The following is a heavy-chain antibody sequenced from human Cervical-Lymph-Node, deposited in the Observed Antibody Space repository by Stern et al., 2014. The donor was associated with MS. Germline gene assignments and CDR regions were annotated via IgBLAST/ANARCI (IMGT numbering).Heavy chain of an antibody. CDR1: GFNFNQFW. V-gene: IGHV3-7*01. CDR3: VRESYGDDI. J-gene: IGHJ4*02. Sequence: VQLVESGGGLVQPGGSLRLSCAASGFNFNQFWMTWVRQAPGKGLEWVANIKQDGSDKNYVDSVRGRFSISRDNAKNSLFLQMNSLRAEDTAVYYCVRESYGDDIWGQGTLVTVSS. CDR2: IKQDGSDK. D-gene: IGHD4-17*01.